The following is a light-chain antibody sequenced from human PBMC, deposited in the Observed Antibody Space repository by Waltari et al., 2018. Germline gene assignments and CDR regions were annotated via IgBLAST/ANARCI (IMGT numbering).Light chain of an antibody. V-gene: IGLV2-14*03. CDR2: DVS. J-gene: IGLJ2*01. Sequence: QSSRTQPASVSGSPGQSITISCTRTISDGGGYNYVSWYQLHPGKAPKRMIFDVSNRPSGVSNRFSGSKSGNTASLTISGLQAEDEADYYCSSYISSSTLELFGGGTSLTVL. CDR1: ISDGGGYNY. CDR3: SSYISSSTLEL.